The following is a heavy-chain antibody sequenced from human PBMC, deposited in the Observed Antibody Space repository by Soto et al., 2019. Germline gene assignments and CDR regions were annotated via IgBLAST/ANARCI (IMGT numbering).Heavy chain of an antibody. CDR1: GFSLSTSGVG. CDR3: AYLPCSGGSCYWFSFSGMDV. D-gene: IGHD2-15*01. V-gene: IGHV2-5*02. J-gene: IGHJ6*02. CDR2: IYWDDDK. Sequence: QITLKESGPTLVKPTQTLTLTCTFSGFSLSTSGVGVAWIRQPPGKALEGLALIYWDDDKRYRPSLESRLTITKDTSKTRVVLTMTNMDSVDTATYYCAYLPCSGGSCYWFSFSGMDVWGQGTTVTVSS.